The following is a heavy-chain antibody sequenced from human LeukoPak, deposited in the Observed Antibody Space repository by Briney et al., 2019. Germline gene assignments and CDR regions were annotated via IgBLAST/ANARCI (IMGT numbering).Heavy chain of an antibody. D-gene: IGHD2-15*01. CDR3: ARGNCSGGSCYESYYFDY. Sequence: ASVKVCCKASGYTFTGYYMHWVRQAPGQGLEWMGWINPSSGGTNYAQKFQGWVTMTRDTSISTAYMELSRLRSDDTAVYYCARGNCSGGSCYESYYFDYWGQGTLVTVSS. J-gene: IGHJ4*02. CDR2: INPSSGGT. V-gene: IGHV1-2*04. CDR1: GYTFTGYY.